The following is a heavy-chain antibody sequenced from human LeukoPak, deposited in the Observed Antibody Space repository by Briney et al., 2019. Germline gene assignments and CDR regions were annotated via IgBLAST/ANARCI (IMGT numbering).Heavy chain of an antibody. Sequence: ASVKVSCKTSGYSFTDYYMHWVRQAPGQGLEWMGWINPNSGGTSSAQKFQGRVTMTRDTSITTVYMEVSWLTSDDAAIYYCARADRLHGGPYLIGPWGQGTLVTVSS. J-gene: IGHJ5*02. D-gene: IGHD2-21*01. CDR1: GYSFTDYY. CDR2: INPNSGGT. CDR3: ARADRLHGGPYLIGP. V-gene: IGHV1-2*02.